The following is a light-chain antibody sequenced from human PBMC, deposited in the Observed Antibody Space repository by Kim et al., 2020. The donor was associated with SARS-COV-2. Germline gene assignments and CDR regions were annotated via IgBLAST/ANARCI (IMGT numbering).Light chain of an antibody. Sequence: VFPPSPATLSLSPGERATLSCRASQYVSNYLAWYQQRPGQAPRLLIYDVSDRATAIPARFSGSGSGTDFTLTISSLDPEDFAVYYCQHRRSFGQGTKVDIK. V-gene: IGKV3-11*01. CDR3: QHRRS. J-gene: IGKJ1*01. CDR1: QYVSNY. CDR2: DVS.